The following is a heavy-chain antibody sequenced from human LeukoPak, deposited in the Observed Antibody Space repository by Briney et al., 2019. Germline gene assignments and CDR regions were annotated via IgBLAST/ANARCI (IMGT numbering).Heavy chain of an antibody. CDR3: AKSRAPTANPDAFDV. D-gene: IGHD4/OR15-4a*01. J-gene: IGHJ3*01. CDR1: GFTFSNYG. Sequence: GGSLRLSCAGFGFTFSNYGIHWVRQAPGKGLEWVAFIRYGKTNEYYADSVKGRFSISRDNSKKSLYLQMNSLRPDDTGVYYCAKSRAPTANPDAFDVWGQGTRVTVSS. CDR2: IRYGKTNE. V-gene: IGHV3-30*02.